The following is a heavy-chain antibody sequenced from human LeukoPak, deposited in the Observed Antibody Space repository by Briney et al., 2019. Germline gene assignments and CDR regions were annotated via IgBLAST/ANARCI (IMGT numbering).Heavy chain of an antibody. V-gene: IGHV3-23*01. CDR3: AKQSAGSAAWYSLHYDF. CDR1: GFTLSSYA. J-gene: IGHJ4*02. Sequence: GGSLRLSCAASGFTLSSYAMTWVRQAPGRGLEWVSSIDGGGGGTYYADSVKGRFTISRDNSKDTLYLQMNGLRAEDTAVYFCAKQSAGSAAWYSLHYDFWGQGTLVTVSS. CDR2: IDGGGGGT. D-gene: IGHD6-13*01.